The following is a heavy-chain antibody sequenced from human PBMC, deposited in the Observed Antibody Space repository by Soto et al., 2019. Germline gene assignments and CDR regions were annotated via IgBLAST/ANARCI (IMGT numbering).Heavy chain of an antibody. Sequence: QVQLVESGGGLVKPGGSLRLSCAASGFTFSDYYMSWIRRAPGKGLEWISYISSSGSTKYYADSVKGRFTISRDDAKNSLYLQMNSLRAEDTAVYYCARPRSVIPASTNAFNVWGQGTMVTVSS. CDR3: ARPRSVIPASTNAFNV. V-gene: IGHV3-11*01. CDR2: ISSSGSTK. D-gene: IGHD2-2*01. J-gene: IGHJ3*01. CDR1: GFTFSDYY.